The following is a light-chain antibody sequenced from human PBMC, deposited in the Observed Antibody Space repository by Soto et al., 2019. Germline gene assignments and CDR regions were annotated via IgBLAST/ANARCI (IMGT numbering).Light chain of an antibody. CDR3: GAWDGSLSVVL. Sequence: QSVLTQPPSVSAAPGQKVTISCSGSSANIGGNYVSWYQHIPGTAPKLVIYDSDKRPSEIPDRLSGSKSGTSATLDITGLQTGEEADYSCGAWDGSLSVVLFGGGTKVTVL. CDR1: SANIGGNY. J-gene: IGLJ2*01. CDR2: DSD. V-gene: IGLV1-51*01.